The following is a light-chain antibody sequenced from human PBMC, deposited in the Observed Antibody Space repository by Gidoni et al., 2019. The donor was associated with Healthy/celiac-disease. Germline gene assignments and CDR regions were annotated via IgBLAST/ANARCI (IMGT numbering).Light chain of an antibody. Sequence: EIVLTQSPATLSLSPGERATLSCRASQSVSSYLAWYQQKPGQAPRLLIYDASNRATGIPARFSGSGSGTDFTLTISSLEPEDFAVYYCQQRRNWPMYTFGQGTKLDIK. CDR1: QSVSSY. CDR2: DAS. CDR3: QQRRNWPMYT. V-gene: IGKV3-11*01. J-gene: IGKJ2*01.